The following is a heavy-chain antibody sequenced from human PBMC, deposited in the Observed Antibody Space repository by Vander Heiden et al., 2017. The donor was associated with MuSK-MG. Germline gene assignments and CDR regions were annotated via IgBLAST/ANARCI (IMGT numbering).Heavy chain of an antibody. J-gene: IGHJ6*03. D-gene: IGHD3-3*01. Sequence: QVQLAQSGAEATKPGALVKASCNASAYTFSGYSILSVPQSPGQGLEWMGRINPNSGGTNYAQKVQGRVTMTRETSISTAYMELSRLGSDDTAVYYWARDARGGYDFWSGYYTHYYYYMDVWGKGTTVTVSS. CDR3: ARDARGGYDFWSGYYTHYYYYMDV. CDR2: INPNSGGT. V-gene: IGHV1-2*02. CDR1: AYTFSGYS.